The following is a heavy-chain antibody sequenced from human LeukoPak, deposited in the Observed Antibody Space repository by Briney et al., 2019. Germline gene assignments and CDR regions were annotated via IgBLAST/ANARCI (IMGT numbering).Heavy chain of an antibody. J-gene: IGHJ4*02. D-gene: IGHD1-26*01. V-gene: IGHV1-24*01. Sequence: GASVKVSCKVSGYTLTELSMHWVRQAPGKGLEWMGGFDPEDGETIYAQKFQGRVTMTEETSTDTAYMELSSLRSEDTAVYYCATWDPEYYFDYWGQGTLVTVSS. CDR1: GYTLTELS. CDR3: ATWDPEYYFDY. CDR2: FDPEDGET.